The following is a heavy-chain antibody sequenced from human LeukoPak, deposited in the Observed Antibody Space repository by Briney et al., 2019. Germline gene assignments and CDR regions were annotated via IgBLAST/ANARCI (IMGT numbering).Heavy chain of an antibody. CDR2: IYYSGST. J-gene: IGHJ4*02. V-gene: IGHV4-61*08. CDR1: GGSISSSGYY. Sequence: SETLSLTCSVSGGSISSSGYYWGWIRQPPGKGLEWIGYIYYSGSTNYNPSLKSRVTISVDTSKNQFSLKLSSVTAADTAVYYCARAVAAAGPRVNYYFDYWGQGTLVTVSS. CDR3: ARAVAAAGPRVNYYFDY. D-gene: IGHD6-13*01.